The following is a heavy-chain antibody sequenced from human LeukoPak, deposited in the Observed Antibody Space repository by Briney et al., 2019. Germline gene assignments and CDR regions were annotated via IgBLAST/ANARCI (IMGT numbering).Heavy chain of an antibody. J-gene: IGHJ6*02. Sequence: KVSCKASGGTXISYAISWVGQAPGQGGEWMGRIIPILCIPNYSQKFQGRVTITADKSTSTAYMELSSLRSEDTAVYYCARDRYSGSDHYYYGMDVWGQGTTVTVSS. CDR2: IIPILCIP. V-gene: IGHV1-69*04. CDR1: GGTXISYA. CDR3: ARDRYSGSDHYYYGMDV. D-gene: IGHD5-12*01.